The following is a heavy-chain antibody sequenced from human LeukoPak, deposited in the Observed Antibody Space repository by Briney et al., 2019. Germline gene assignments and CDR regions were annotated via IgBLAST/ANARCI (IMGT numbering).Heavy chain of an antibody. D-gene: IGHD1-26*01. CDR1: GYTFTSYY. CDR2: INPSGGST. CDR3: ARDPVVGATNTYFDY. J-gene: IGHJ4*02. Sequence: ASVKVSCKASGYTFTSYYMHWVRQAPGQGLEWMGIINPSGGSTSYAQKFQGRVTMTRDMSTNTVYMELSSLRSEDTAVYYCARDPVVGATNTYFDYWGQGTLVTVSS. V-gene: IGHV1-46*01.